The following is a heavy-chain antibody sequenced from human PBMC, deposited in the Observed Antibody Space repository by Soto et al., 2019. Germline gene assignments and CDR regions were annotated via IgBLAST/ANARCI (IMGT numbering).Heavy chain of an antibody. CDR1: GFSFSSFS. CDR3: ARGLGPDV. J-gene: IGHJ6*04. Sequence: EVQLVESGGGLVQPGGSLRLSCAASGFSFSSFSMNWVRQAPGKGLEWVSYIGSSGSTIYYADSVKGRFTISRDKAKNSVYLQMNSLRADDTAVDYCARGLGPDVWGKGTTVTVSS. CDR2: IGSSGSTI. D-gene: IGHD1-26*01. V-gene: IGHV3-48*01.